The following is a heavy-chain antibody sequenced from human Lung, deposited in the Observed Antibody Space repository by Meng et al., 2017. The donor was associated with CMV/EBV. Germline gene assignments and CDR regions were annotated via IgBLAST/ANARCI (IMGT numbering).Heavy chain of an antibody. CDR1: GYTFTNFG. Sequence: QVQLAQSGAEVKKPGASVKVSCKASGYTFTNFGISWVRQAPGQGLDWMGWISGYKGNTNYAQKFQGRVTMTTNTSTSTAYMELGSLRSDDTAMYYCARDSSGYYYTDDYWGQGTLVTVSS. D-gene: IGHD3-22*01. CDR2: ISGYKGNT. V-gene: IGHV1-18*01. CDR3: ARDSSGYYYTDDY. J-gene: IGHJ4*02.